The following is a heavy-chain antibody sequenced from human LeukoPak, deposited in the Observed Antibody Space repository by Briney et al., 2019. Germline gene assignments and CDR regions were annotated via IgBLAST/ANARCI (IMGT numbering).Heavy chain of an antibody. CDR3: ARDVAARYCSSTSCLTHPFDI. D-gene: IGHD2-2*01. CDR2: ISSSSSYI. V-gene: IGHV3-21*01. Sequence: GGSLRLSCAASGFTFSSYSMNWVRQAPGKGLEWVSSISSSSSYIYYADSVKGRFTISRDNAKNSLYLQMNSLRAEDTAVYYCARDVAARYCSSTSCLTHPFDIWGQGTMVTVSS. J-gene: IGHJ3*02. CDR1: GFTFSSYS.